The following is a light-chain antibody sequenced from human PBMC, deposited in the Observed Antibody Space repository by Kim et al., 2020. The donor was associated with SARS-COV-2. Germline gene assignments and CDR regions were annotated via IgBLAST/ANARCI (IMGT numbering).Light chain of an antibody. CDR3: QQYGSSPLT. V-gene: IGKV3-20*01. Sequence: PGKRATLSCRASQSVSSNYLAWYQQKPGQPPRLLIYDTSTRATGIPDRFSGSGSGTDYTLTISRLEPEDFVVYYCQQYGSSPLTFGGGTKVDIK. CDR2: DTS. CDR1: QSVSSNY. J-gene: IGKJ4*01.